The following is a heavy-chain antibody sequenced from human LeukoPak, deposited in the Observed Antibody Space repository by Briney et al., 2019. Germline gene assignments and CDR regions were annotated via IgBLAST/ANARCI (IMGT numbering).Heavy chain of an antibody. D-gene: IGHD1-1*01. CDR3: ARGVRRSSLYAFDI. V-gene: IGHV1-2*02. CDR1: GYTFTGYY. Sequence: GASVKVSCKASGYTFTGYYMHWVRQAPGQGLEWMGWINPNSGGTNYAQKFQGRVTMTRDTSISTAYMELSSLRSEDTAVYYCARGVRRSSLYAFDIWGQGTMVTVSS. CDR2: INPNSGGT. J-gene: IGHJ3*02.